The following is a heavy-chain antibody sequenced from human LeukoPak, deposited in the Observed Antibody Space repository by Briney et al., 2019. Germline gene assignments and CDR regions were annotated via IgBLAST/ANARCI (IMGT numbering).Heavy chain of an antibody. V-gene: IGHV1-69*01. Sequence: ASMTVSCRASGSTFSSDAISWVRQAPGQGLEWMGGIIPIFGTANYAQKFQGRVTITADESTSTAYMELSSLRSEDTAVYYCALRRGFWSGYYWFDPWGQGTLVTVSS. D-gene: IGHD3-3*01. J-gene: IGHJ5*02. CDR2: IIPIFGTA. CDR1: GSTFSSDA. CDR3: ALRRGFWSGYYWFDP.